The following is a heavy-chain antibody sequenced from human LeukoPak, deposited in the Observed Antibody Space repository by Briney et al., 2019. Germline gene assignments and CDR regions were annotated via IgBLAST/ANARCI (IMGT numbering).Heavy chain of an antibody. Sequence: GASVKVSCKASGYTFTGYYMHWVRQGPGQGLEWMGWISAYNGNTNYAQKLQGRVTMTTDTSTSTAYMELRSLRSDDTAVYYCARDPAAAEQDYYYYYMDVWGKGTTVTVSS. J-gene: IGHJ6*03. CDR3: ARDPAAAEQDYYYYYMDV. CDR1: GYTFTGYY. D-gene: IGHD6-13*01. V-gene: IGHV1-18*04. CDR2: ISAYNGNT.